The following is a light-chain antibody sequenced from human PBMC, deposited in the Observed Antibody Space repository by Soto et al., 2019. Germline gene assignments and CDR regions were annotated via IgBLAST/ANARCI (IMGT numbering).Light chain of an antibody. CDR3: QQFSSYPRT. CDR1: QTVRNNY. V-gene: IGKV3-20*01. J-gene: IGKJ4*01. Sequence: EFVLTQSSVTLSLSPGERATVSCRASQTVRNNYLAWYQQKPGQAPRLLIYDASSRATGIPDRFSGGGSGTDFTLTISRLEPEDFAVYYCQQFSSYPRTFGGGTKVDIK. CDR2: DAS.